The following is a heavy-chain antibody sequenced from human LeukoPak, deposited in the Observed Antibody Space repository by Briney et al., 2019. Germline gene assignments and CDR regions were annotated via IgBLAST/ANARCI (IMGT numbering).Heavy chain of an antibody. J-gene: IGHJ4*02. CDR3: ARAGTGVSGVADY. D-gene: IGHD2-15*01. V-gene: IGHV3-23*01. CDR2: ISGSGGST. CDR1: GFTFSSYA. Sequence: GGSLRLSCAATGFTFSSYAMSWVRQAPRKGLEWVSAISGSGGSTYYADSVKGRFTISRDNSKNTLYLQMNSLRAGDTAVYFCARAGTGVSGVADYWGQGTLVTVSS.